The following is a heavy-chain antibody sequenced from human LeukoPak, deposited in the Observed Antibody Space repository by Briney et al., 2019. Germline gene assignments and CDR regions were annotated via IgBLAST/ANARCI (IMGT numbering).Heavy chain of an antibody. Sequence: PGGSLRLSCAASGFTFSSYSMNWVRQAPGKGLEWVSSISSSSSYIYYADSVKGRFTISRDNAKNSLYLQMNSLRAEDTAVYYCARVGRITMVRGAERGLRFYYMDVWGKGTTVTVSS. D-gene: IGHD3-10*01. CDR3: ARVGRITMVRGAERGLRFYYMDV. CDR2: ISSSSSYI. CDR1: GFTFSSYS. J-gene: IGHJ6*03. V-gene: IGHV3-21*01.